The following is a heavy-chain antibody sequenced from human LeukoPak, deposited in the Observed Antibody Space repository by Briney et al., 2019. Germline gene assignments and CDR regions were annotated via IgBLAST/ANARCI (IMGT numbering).Heavy chain of an antibody. V-gene: IGHV1-69*05. CDR2: IIPIFGTA. D-gene: IGHD2-2*01. CDR1: GGTFSSYA. J-gene: IGHJ4*02. Sequence: GASVKVSWKASGGTFSSYAISWVRQAPGQGLEWMGGIIPIFGTANYAQKFQGRVTITTDESTSTAYMELSSLRSEDTAVYYCARSPPRVPAATYYFDYWGQGTLVTVSS. CDR3: ARSPPRVPAATYYFDY.